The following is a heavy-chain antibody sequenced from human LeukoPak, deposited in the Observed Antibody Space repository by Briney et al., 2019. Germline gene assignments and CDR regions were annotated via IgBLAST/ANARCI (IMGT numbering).Heavy chain of an antibody. J-gene: IGHJ6*02. Sequence: PGGSLRFSCAASGFTFSNAWMSWVRQAPGKGLEWVGRIKSKTDGGTTDYAAPMKGRFTISRDDSKNTLYLQMNSLKTEDTAVYYCTSSLQPTATYYYYYGMDVWGQGTTVTVSS. CDR1: GFTFSNAW. CDR3: TSSLQPTATYYYYYGMDV. D-gene: IGHD2-2*01. V-gene: IGHV3-15*01. CDR2: IKSKTDGGTT.